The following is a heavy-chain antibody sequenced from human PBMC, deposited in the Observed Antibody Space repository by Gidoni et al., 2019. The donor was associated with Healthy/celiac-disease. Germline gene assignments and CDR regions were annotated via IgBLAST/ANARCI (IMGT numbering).Heavy chain of an antibody. Sequence: EVQLLQSGGGLVQPGGSLRLSCAASGFTFRSYAMSWVGQAPGKGLEWVSAISGSGGSTYYADSVKGRFTISRENSKNTLYLQMNSLRAEDTAVYYCAKVAAPNYYDSSGYYYENDYWGQGTLVTVSS. CDR3: AKVAAPNYYDSSGYYYENDY. J-gene: IGHJ4*02. CDR1: GFTFRSYA. CDR2: ISGSGGST. D-gene: IGHD3-22*01. V-gene: IGHV3-23*01.